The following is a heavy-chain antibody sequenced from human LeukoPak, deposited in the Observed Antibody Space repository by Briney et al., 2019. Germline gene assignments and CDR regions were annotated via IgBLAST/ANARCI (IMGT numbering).Heavy chain of an antibody. V-gene: IGHV4-61*02. CDR1: GGSISSGSYY. CDR3: ARLSKGGYPDY. J-gene: IGHJ4*02. Sequence: SETLSLTCTVSGGSISSGSYYWSWIRQPAGKGLEWIGRIYTSGSTNYNPSLKSRVTISVDTSKNQFSLKLSSVTAADTAVYYCARLSKGGYPDYWGQGTLVTVSS. CDR2: IYTSGST. D-gene: IGHD3-22*01.